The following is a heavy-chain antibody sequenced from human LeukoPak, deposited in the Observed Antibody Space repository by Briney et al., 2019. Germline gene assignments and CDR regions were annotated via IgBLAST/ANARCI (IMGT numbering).Heavy chain of an antibody. CDR3: AREGEQQPAAYNWFDP. V-gene: IGHV3-30*19. Sequence: PGGSLRLSCAASGFTFSSYGMHWVRQAPGKGREWVAVISYDGSNKYYADSVKGRFTISRDNSKNTLYLQMNSLRAEDTAVYYCAREGEQQPAAYNWFDPWGQGTLVTVSS. J-gene: IGHJ5*02. CDR2: ISYDGSNK. D-gene: IGHD6-13*01. CDR1: GFTFSSYG.